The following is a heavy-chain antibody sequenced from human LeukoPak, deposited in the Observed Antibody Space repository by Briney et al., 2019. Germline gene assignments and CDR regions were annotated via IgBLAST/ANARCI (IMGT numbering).Heavy chain of an antibody. J-gene: IGHJ3*02. CDR1: GFTFSSYS. Sequence: GGSLRLSCAASGFTFSSYSMSWVRQAPGKGLEWVSSISSGSGYMYYADSVKGRFTISRDNAKNSLYLQMNSLRAEDTAVYYCARVHNDAFDIWGQGTMVTVSS. V-gene: IGHV3-21*01. CDR2: ISSGSGYM. CDR3: ARVHNDAFDI.